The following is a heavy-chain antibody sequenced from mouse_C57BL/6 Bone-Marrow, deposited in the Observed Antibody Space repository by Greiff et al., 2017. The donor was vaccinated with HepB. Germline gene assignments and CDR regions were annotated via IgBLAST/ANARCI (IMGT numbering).Heavy chain of an antibody. D-gene: IGHD1-2*01. V-gene: IGHV5-6*01. Sequence: EVQLVESGGDLVKPGGSLKLSCAASGFTFSSYGMSWVRQTPDKRLEWVATISSGGSYTYYPDSVKGRFTISRDNAKNTLYLQMSSLKSEDTAMYYCARHRGVLRPYAMDYWGQGTSVTVSS. J-gene: IGHJ4*01. CDR2: ISSGGSYT. CDR1: GFTFSSYG. CDR3: ARHRGVLRPYAMDY.